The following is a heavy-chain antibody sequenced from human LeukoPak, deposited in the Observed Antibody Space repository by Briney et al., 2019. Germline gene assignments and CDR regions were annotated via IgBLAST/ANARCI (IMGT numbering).Heavy chain of an antibody. D-gene: IGHD2-2*01. CDR2: ISSTYGTR. CDR1: GFSFSSYS. Sequence: GGSLRLSCAASGFSFSSYSMNWVRQTPGKGLEWVSYISSTYGTRYYADSVKGRFTISRDNSKNTLYLQMNSLRAEDTAVYYCAPTRRVVEPAEVYYWGQGTLVTVSS. J-gene: IGHJ4*02. CDR3: APTRRVVEPAEVYY. V-gene: IGHV3-48*01.